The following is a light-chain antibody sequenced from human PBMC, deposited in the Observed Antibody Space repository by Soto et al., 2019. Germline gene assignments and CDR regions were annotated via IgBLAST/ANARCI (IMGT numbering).Light chain of an antibody. CDR2: DAS. CDR1: QSVSSY. CDR3: QQRSNWTWT. J-gene: IGKJ1*01. Sequence: EIVLTQSPATLSLSPGERATLSCRASQSVSSYLAWYQQKPGQAPRLLIYDASNRATGIPARFSGSGSGTDVTLSISSLEAEDFAVYYCQQRSNWTWTFGQGTKVEIK. V-gene: IGKV3-11*01.